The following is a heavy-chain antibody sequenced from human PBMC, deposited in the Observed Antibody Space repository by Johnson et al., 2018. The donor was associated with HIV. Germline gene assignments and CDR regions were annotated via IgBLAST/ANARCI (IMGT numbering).Heavy chain of an antibody. CDR2: ISYDGCNK. Sequence: QMQLVESGGGVVQPGRSLRLSCAASGFTFSSYAMHWVRQAPGKGLEWVAVISYDGCNKYYADSVKGRFTISRDNSKNTLYLQMNSLRAEDTAVYYCARVISGWYQANAFDIWGQGTMVTVSS. J-gene: IGHJ3*02. D-gene: IGHD6-19*01. V-gene: IGHV3-30-3*01. CDR1: GFTFSSYA. CDR3: ARVISGWYQANAFDI.